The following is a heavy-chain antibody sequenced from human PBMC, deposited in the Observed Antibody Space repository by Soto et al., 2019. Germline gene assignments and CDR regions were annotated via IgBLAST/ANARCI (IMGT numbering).Heavy chain of an antibody. CDR2: ICSGGST. CDR3: ARSYSSSWLDAFDI. D-gene: IGHD6-13*01. J-gene: IGHJ3*02. Sequence: GGSLRLSCAASGLTVSSNYMSWVRQAPGKGLEWVSVICSGGSTYYADSVKGRFTISRDNSKNTLYLQMNSLRAEDTAVYYCARSYSSSWLDAFDIWGQGTMVTVSS. V-gene: IGHV3-53*01. CDR1: GLTVSSNY.